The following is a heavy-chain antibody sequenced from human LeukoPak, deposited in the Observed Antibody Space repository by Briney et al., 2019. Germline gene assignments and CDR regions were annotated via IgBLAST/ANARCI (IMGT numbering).Heavy chain of an antibody. CDR3: AIRRIMVSPFDP. J-gene: IGHJ5*02. D-gene: IGHD3/OR15-3a*01. CDR1: GYRFTNYY. Sequence: GESLKISCKASGYRFTNYYIAWVRQMPGKGLEWMGITHPGDSDTRYSPTFQGQVTISVDKSISTAYLQWSSLKASDTAMYYCAIRRIMVSPFDPWGQGTLVTVSS. V-gene: IGHV5-51*01. CDR2: THPGDSDT.